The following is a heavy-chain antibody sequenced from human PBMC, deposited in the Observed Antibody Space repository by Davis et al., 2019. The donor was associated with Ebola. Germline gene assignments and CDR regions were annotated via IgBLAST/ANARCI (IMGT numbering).Heavy chain of an antibody. CDR1: GYTFTSYG. J-gene: IGHJ6*02. CDR2: ISAYNGNT. Sequence: ASVTVSCKASGYTFTSYGISWVRQAPGQGLEWMGWISAYNGNTNYAQKLQGRVTMTTDTSTSTAYMELSSLRSEDTAVYYCARVGYYDFWSGYSEVYYYYGMDVWGQGTTVTVSS. V-gene: IGHV1-18*01. CDR3: ARVGYYDFWSGYSEVYYYYGMDV. D-gene: IGHD3-3*01.